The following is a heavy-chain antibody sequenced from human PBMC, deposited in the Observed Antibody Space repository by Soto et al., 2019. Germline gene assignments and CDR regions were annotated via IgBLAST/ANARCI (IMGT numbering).Heavy chain of an antibody. CDR3: AREPYFTHTEFVAFEI. J-gene: IGHJ3*02. CDR1: GDNVSSNSAA. V-gene: IGHV6-1*01. Sequence: SQSLSLACAISGDNVSSNSAAWNGIRQSPSRGLEWLGRTYYRSKWYNDYAVSVKSRITINPDTSKNQFSLQLNSVTPEDTAVYYCAREPYFTHTEFVAFEIWGHGPM. CDR2: TYYRSKWYN. D-gene: IGHD2-8*01.